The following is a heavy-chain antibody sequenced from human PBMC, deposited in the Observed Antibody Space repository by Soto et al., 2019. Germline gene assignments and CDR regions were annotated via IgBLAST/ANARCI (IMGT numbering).Heavy chain of an antibody. J-gene: IGHJ3*02. CDR2: MNPNSGNT. CDR1: GYTFNSYD. Sequence: ASVKVSCKASGYTFNSYDINWVRQATGQGLEWMGWMNPNSGNTGYAQKFQGRVTMTRNTSISTAYMELSSLRSEDTAEDYFARVPQKLTGDCFHLDIWGQGTTVTVSS. CDR3: ARVPQKLTGDCFHLDI. V-gene: IGHV1-8*02. D-gene: IGHD7-27*01.